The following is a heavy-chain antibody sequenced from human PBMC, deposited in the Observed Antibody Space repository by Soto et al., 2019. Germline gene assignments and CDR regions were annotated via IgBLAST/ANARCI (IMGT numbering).Heavy chain of an antibody. V-gene: IGHV4-59*08. Sequence: QVQLQESGPGLVKPSETLSLTCTVSGGSISSYYWSWIRQPPGKGLEWIGYIYYSGSTNYNPSLKSRATISVDPSKTQFPLKLSSVPAADPAVYYWARQYSSSSEAIIWGQGTLVTVSS. CDR1: GGSISSYY. CDR2: IYYSGST. J-gene: IGHJ4*02. CDR3: ARQYSSSSEAII. D-gene: IGHD6-6*01.